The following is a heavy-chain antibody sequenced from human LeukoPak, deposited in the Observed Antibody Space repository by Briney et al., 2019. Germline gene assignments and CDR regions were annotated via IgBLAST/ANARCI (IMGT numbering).Heavy chain of an antibody. Sequence: ASVKVSCKVSGYTLTELSMHWVRQAPGKGLEWMGGFDPEDGETIYAQKFQGRVTMTEDTSTDTAYMELSSLRSEDTAVYYCATGTYDSSGYYYRRVWFLGFDYWGQRTLVTVSS. J-gene: IGHJ4*02. CDR2: FDPEDGET. V-gene: IGHV1-24*01. CDR1: GYTLTELS. CDR3: ATGTYDSSGYYYRRVWFLGFDY. D-gene: IGHD3-22*01.